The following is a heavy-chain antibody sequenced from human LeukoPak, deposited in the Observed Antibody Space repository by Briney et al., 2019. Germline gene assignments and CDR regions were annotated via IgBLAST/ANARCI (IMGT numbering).Heavy chain of an antibody. CDR3: AKDLRRYYYDSSGPLVDY. CDR2: IIPIFGTA. D-gene: IGHD3-22*01. J-gene: IGHJ4*02. CDR1: GGTFSSYA. V-gene: IGHV1-69*13. Sequence: GASVKVSCKASGGTFSSYAISWVRQAPGQGLEWMGGIIPIFGTANYAQKFQGRVTITADESTSTAYMELSSLRSEDTAVYYCAKDLRRYYYDSSGPLVDYWGQGTLVTVSS.